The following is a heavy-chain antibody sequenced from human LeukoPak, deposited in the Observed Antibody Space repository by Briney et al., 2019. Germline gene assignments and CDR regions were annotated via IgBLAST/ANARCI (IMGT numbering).Heavy chain of an antibody. V-gene: IGHV4-39*01. CDR3: ARLTYFYDGSDYYYGRLFDY. CDR1: GGSITSSSYY. J-gene: IGHJ4*02. Sequence: SETLSLTCTVFGGSITSSSYYWGWLRQPPGKGLEWIGSIYYSGSTYYNPALKSRVTISVDTSKNQFSLKLISVTAADTAVYYCARLTYFYDGSDYYYGRLFDYWGQGTLVTVSS. CDR2: IYYSGST. D-gene: IGHD3-22*01.